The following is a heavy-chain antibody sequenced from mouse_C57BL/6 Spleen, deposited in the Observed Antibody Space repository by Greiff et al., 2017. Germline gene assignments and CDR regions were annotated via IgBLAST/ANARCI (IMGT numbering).Heavy chain of an antibody. V-gene: IGHV1-52*01. J-gene: IGHJ1*03. D-gene: IGHD1-1*01. Sequence: VQLQQPGAELVRPGSSVKLSCKASGYTFTSYWMHWVKQRPIQGLEWIGNIDPSDSETHYNQKFKDKATLTVDKSSSTAYMQLSSLTSEDSAVYYCARSHYYGSNHWYFDVWGTGTTVTVSS. CDR2: IDPSDSET. CDR3: ARSHYYGSNHWYFDV. CDR1: GYTFTSYW.